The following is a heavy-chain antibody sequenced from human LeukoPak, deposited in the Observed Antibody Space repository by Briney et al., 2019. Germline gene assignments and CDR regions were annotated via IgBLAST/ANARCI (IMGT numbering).Heavy chain of an antibody. CDR2: ISSSSSTI. D-gene: IGHD1-26*01. Sequence: GGSLRLSCAASGFTFSSYSMNWVRQAPGKGLEWVSYISSSSSTIYYAGSVKGRFTISRDNAKNSLYLQMNSLRAEDTAVYYCAKDDGGGIVGATGPFDYWGQGTLVTVSS. CDR3: AKDDGGGIVGATGPFDY. CDR1: GFTFSSYS. V-gene: IGHV3-48*04. J-gene: IGHJ4*02.